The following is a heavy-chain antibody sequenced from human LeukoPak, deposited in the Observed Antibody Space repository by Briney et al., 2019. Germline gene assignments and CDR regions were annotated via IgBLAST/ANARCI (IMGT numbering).Heavy chain of an antibody. D-gene: IGHD6-19*01. J-gene: IGHJ5*02. CDR2: IYNSGST. CDR3: ARTGHSSGWYVGGWFDP. CDR1: GGSISSYY. Sequence: SETLSLTCTVSGGSISSYYWSWIRQPPGKGLELIGYIYNSGSTNYNPSLKSRVTISVDTSKNQFSLKLSSVTAADTAVYYCARTGHSSGWYVGGWFDPWGQGTLVTVSS. V-gene: IGHV4-59*12.